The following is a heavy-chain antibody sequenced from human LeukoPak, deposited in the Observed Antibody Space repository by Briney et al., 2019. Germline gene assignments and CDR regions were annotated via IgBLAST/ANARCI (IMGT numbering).Heavy chain of an antibody. D-gene: IGHD1-14*01. J-gene: IGHJ4*02. Sequence: SETLSLTCTVSGGSISSYHWSWIRQPAGKGLEWIGRIYTSGSTNYNPSLKSRVTMSVDTPKNQFSLKLSSVTAADTAVYYCARGSHTTTPDYWGQGTLVTVSS. CDR3: ARGSHTTTPDY. V-gene: IGHV4-4*07. CDR2: IYTSGST. CDR1: GGSISSYH.